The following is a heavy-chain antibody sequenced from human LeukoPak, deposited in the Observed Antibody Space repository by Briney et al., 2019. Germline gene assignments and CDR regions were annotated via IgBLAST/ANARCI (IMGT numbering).Heavy chain of an antibody. CDR3: ARGGITIFYTLLY. J-gene: IGHJ4*02. Sequence: PSETLSLTRIVSGYSISSDYYWGWIRQPPGKGLEWIGSIHHSGSTKYNPSLKRRVTLSVDTSKNQFSLKLNSVTAADTAVYYCARGGITIFYTLLYWGQGTLVTVSS. CDR1: GYSISSDYY. D-gene: IGHD3-3*01. V-gene: IGHV4-38-2*02. CDR2: IHHSGST.